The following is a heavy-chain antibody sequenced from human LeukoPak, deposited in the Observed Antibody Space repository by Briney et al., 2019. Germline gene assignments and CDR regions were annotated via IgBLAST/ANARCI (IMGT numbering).Heavy chain of an antibody. CDR1: GYTFTSYD. CDR3: ARRAVYGDYVWFDY. Sequence: GASVKVSCKASGYTFTSYDINWVRQATGQGLEWVGWMNPDSGNTGYAQKFQGRVTMTRDTSISTAYMELSRLRSDDTAVYYCARRAVYGDYVWFDYWGQGTLVTVSS. V-gene: IGHV1-8*01. J-gene: IGHJ4*02. CDR2: MNPDSGNT. D-gene: IGHD4-17*01.